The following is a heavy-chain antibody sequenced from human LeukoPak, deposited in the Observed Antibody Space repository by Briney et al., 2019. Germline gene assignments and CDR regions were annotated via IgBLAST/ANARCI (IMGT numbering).Heavy chain of an antibody. CDR3: ARRGCSGGSCHYSYYFQY. D-gene: IGHD2-15*01. V-gene: IGHV4-39*01. J-gene: IGHJ4*02. CDR2: IYSGGST. Sequence: SETLSLTCTVSGDSISSSSYYWGWIRQPPGKGLEWIATIYSGGSTYYKPSLNSRVTISIDMSKNQFSLKLSSVAAADTAVYYCARRGCSGGSCHYSYYFQYWGQGTLVTVSP. CDR1: GDSISSSSYY.